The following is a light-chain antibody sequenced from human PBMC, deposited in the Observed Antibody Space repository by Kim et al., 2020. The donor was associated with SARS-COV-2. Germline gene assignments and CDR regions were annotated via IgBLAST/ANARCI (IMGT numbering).Light chain of an antibody. J-gene: IGLJ2*01. Sequence: SSELTQDPAVSVALGQTVRITCQGDSLRSYYATWYQQKPGQAPIVVMYGKNNRPSGIPERFSGSSSGNTASLTITGTQAGDEAAYYCNSRDSNDNVVFGGGTKLSVL. CDR3: NSRDSNDNVV. CDR2: GKN. CDR1: SLRSYY. V-gene: IGLV3-19*01.